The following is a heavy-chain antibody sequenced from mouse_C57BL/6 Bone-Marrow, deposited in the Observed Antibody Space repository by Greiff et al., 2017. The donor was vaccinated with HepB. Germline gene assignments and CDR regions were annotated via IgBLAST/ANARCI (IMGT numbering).Heavy chain of an antibody. CDR3: ASFYDYDDFLYYAMDY. J-gene: IGHJ4*01. CDR2: ILPGSGST. V-gene: IGHV1-9*01. CDR1: GYTFTGYW. D-gene: IGHD2-4*01. Sequence: QVQLQQSGAELMKPGASVKLSCKATGYTFTGYWIEWVKQRPGHGLEWIGEILPGSGSTNYNEKFKGKATFTADTSSNTAYMQLSSLTTEDSAIYYCASFYDYDDFLYYAMDYWGQGTSVTVSS.